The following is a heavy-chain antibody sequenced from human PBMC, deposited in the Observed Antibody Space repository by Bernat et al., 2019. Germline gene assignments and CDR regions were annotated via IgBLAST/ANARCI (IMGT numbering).Heavy chain of an antibody. Sequence: QVQLVESGGGVVQPGRSLRLSCAASGFTFSSYAMHWVRQAPGKGLEWVAVISYDGSNKYYADSVKGRFTISRDNSKNTLYLQMNSLRAEDTAVYYCAKDRGGYSGYDFDYWGQGILVTVSS. V-gene: IGHV3-30-3*01. CDR3: AKDRGGYSGYDFDY. CDR2: ISYDGSNK. D-gene: IGHD5-12*01. J-gene: IGHJ4*02. CDR1: GFTFSSYA.